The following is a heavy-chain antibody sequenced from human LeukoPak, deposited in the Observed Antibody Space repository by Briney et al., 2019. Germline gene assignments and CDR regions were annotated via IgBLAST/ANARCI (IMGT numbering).Heavy chain of an antibody. CDR1: GFTLSTYG. Sequence: GGSLRLSCAASGFTLSTYGMHWVRQAPRGGVEWGAVISCEGSNKYYPYSLQGRLPISRDNSNNTLYMQLNSLRADDTAVYYCAKSCFIVVVIASIFDYWGQGTLVTV. CDR2: ISCEGSNK. J-gene: IGHJ4*02. D-gene: IGHD2-21*01. CDR3: AKSCFIVVVIASIFDY. V-gene: IGHV3-30*18.